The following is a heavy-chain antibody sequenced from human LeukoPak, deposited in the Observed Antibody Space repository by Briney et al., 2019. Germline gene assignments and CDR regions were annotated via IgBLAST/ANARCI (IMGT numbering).Heavy chain of an antibody. CDR3: ARDLAYSRLDY. CDR1: GFTFSSYW. J-gene: IGHJ4*02. V-gene: IGHV3-74*01. Sequence: GGSLRLSCAASGFTFSSYWMHWVRQAPGKGLVWVSRINSDGSTTSYADSVKGRFTISRDNAENSLYLQMNSLRVEDTAFYYCARDLAYSRLDYWGQGMLVTVSS. CDR2: INSDGSTT. D-gene: IGHD5-18*01.